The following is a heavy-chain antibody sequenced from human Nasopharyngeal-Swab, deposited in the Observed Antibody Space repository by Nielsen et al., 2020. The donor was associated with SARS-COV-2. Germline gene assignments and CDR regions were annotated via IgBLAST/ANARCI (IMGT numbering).Heavy chain of an antibody. D-gene: IGHD6-13*01. J-gene: IGHJ4*02. CDR1: GDSIAYSTFY. CDR2: IYYNGNT. Sequence: SETLSLTCTVSGDSIAYSTFYWGWIRQPPGKGLEWIGNIYYNGNTCQKPSLKSRLTISVDKSKNQFSLQLSSVTAADTAVYYCVRSSSWYYFDYWAQGAQVTVSS. V-gene: IGHV4-39*01. CDR3: VRSSSWYYFDY.